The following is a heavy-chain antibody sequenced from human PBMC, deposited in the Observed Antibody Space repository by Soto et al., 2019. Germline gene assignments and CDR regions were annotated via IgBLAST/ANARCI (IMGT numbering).Heavy chain of an antibody. J-gene: IGHJ4*02. D-gene: IGHD1-1*01. CDR1: GYSFTDYW. V-gene: IGHV5-51*01. CDR3: ARALTATIHPHYFDH. Sequence: GESLKISCSGSGYSFTDYWIGWVRHMPVKGMEWMGIIYPGDSDTRYSPSFQGQVTISADNSISAAYLQWSSLRASDTAMYYCARALTATIHPHYFDHWSQGALVNVGS. CDR2: IYPGDSDT.